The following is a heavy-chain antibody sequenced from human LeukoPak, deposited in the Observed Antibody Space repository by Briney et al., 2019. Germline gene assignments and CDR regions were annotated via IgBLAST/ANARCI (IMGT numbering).Heavy chain of an antibody. Sequence: PGGSLRPSCSASAFTFSSYWMRSVRQAPRKGLVWVSRINSDGGTTTYADSVKGRFTISRDNAKNTLYLQMHSLSAEDTAVDNCARDIVVVPAVNVWGQGTRVTVSS. CDR3: ARDIVVVPAVNV. CDR1: AFTFSSYW. D-gene: IGHD2-2*01. V-gene: IGHV3-74*01. CDR2: INSDGGTT. J-gene: IGHJ4*02.